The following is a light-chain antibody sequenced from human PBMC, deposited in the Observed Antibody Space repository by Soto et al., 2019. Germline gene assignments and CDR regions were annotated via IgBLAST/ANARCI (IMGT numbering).Light chain of an antibody. CDR2: ATS. V-gene: IGKV3-20*01. Sequence: IELTQSPGPLSLSAGERATLSCRASQSVRNNYLAWYQQKPGQAPRFLIYATSNRATGIPDRFSGGGSGTDFTLTISRLEPEDFAVYYCQQFSSYPLTFGGGTKVDIK. J-gene: IGKJ4*01. CDR1: QSVRNNY. CDR3: QQFSSYPLT.